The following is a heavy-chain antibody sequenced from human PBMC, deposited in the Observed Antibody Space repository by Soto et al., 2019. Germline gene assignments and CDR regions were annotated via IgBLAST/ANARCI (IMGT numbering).Heavy chain of an antibody. CDR1: GFTFSSYA. CDR2: ISGSGGST. CDR3: AKEWVGIWPRIAAAGIEDY. D-gene: IGHD6-13*01. V-gene: IGHV3-23*01. Sequence: GVSLRLSCAASGFTFSSYAMSWVHQAPGKGLEWVSAISGSGGSTYYADSVKGRFTISRDNSKNTLYLQMNSLRAEDTAVYYCAKEWVGIWPRIAAAGIEDYWGQGTLVTVSS. J-gene: IGHJ4*02.